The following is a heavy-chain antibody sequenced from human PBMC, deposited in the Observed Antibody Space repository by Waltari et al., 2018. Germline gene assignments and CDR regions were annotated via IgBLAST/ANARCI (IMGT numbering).Heavy chain of an antibody. CDR2: INQDGSKK. CDR3: ARDWEGERPNFDY. J-gene: IGHJ4*02. CDR1: GSSFSTYW. Sequence: EVQLVESGGGLVEPGGSLRLYCVASGSSFSTYWMSWVRQAPGKGLEWVADINQDGSKKYYMGSMKGRFTISRDNAKSSVYLEMNSLRGDDTAVYYCARDWEGERPNFDYWGQGILVTVSS. D-gene: IGHD1-26*01. V-gene: IGHV3-7*01.